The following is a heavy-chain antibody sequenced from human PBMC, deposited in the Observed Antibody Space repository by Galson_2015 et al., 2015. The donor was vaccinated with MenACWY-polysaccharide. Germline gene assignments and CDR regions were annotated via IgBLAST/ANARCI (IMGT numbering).Heavy chain of an antibody. CDR3: ARSAVDNYFDY. CDR1: AFTVSSNH. Sequence: SLRLSCAASAFTVSSNHMSWVRQAPGKGLEWVSVIYSGGSTYYADSVKGRFTISRDDSKNTLYLQMNSLRAEDTALYYCARSAVDNYFDYWGQGTLVAVSS. CDR2: IYSGGST. V-gene: IGHV3-66*01. D-gene: IGHD2-21*01. J-gene: IGHJ4*02.